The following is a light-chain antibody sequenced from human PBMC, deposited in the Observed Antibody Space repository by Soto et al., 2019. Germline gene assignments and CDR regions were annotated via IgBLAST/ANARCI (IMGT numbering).Light chain of an antibody. Sequence: QPVLTQPPSVSAAPGQTVTISCSGSSSNIGNNYVSWYQQLPGTAPKLLIYDSNKRPSGIPDRFSGSKSGTSATLGITGLQTGDEADYYCGTWDNSLSAVVFGGGTKLTVL. CDR1: SSNIGNNY. J-gene: IGLJ2*01. CDR3: GTWDNSLSAVV. V-gene: IGLV1-51*01. CDR2: DSN.